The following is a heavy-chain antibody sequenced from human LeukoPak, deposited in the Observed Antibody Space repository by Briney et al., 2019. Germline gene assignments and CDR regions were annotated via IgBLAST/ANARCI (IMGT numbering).Heavy chain of an antibody. J-gene: IGHJ4*02. CDR1: GFTFDNYA. CDR3: AKVRGTYSSGYFFDY. V-gene: IGHV3-9*01. D-gene: IGHD6-19*01. Sequence: GGSLRLSCAASGFTFDNYAMHWVRQAPGKGLAWLSIISWNSGYIGYADSVKGRFTISRDNAKKSLDLQMNSLRAEDTAFYYCAKVRGTYSSGYFFDYWGQGTLVTVSS. CDR2: ISWNSGYI.